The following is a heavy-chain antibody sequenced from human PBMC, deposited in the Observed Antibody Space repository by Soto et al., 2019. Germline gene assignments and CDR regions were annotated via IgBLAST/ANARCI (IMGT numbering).Heavy chain of an antibody. J-gene: IGHJ5*02. CDR3: ARVPTPTYGDSVKNNWFDP. D-gene: IGHD4-17*01. Sequence: QVQLVQSGGEVKKPGASVKVSCKTSGYTFTNYGINWVRQAPGQGLEWMGWISPYNGKTNYAQNLQGRVTMTTDTSTSTAYMELRSLRSDDTAVYYCARVPTPTYGDSVKNNWFDPWGQGTLVTVSS. CDR2: ISPYNGKT. V-gene: IGHV1-18*04. CDR1: GYTFTNYG.